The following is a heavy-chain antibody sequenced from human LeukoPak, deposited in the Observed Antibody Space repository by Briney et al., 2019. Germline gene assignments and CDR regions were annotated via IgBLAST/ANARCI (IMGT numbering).Heavy chain of an antibody. Sequence: SETLSLTCTVSGDSISNYSWNWIRQPPGMGLEWIGSIYYTGSADYIPSLRGRLTISVDTSKNEFSLKLTSVSAADTAVYYCAASDGYPYIDAFDIWGQGTMVTVSS. J-gene: IGHJ3*02. V-gene: IGHV4-59*01. D-gene: IGHD5-24*01. CDR3: AASDGYPYIDAFDI. CDR1: GDSISNYS. CDR2: IYYTGSA.